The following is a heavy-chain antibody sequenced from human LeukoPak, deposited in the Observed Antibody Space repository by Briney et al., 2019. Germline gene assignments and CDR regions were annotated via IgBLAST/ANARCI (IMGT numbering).Heavy chain of an antibody. CDR2: IIPIFGTA. V-gene: IGHV1-69*06. CDR1: GGTFSSYA. Sequence: GASVKVSCKASGGTFSSYAISWVRQAPGQGLEWMGGIIPIFGTANYAQKFQGRVTITADKSTSTAYMELSSLRSEDTAVYYCARGTPWYYGMDVWGKGTTVTVSS. CDR3: ARGTPWYYGMDV. J-gene: IGHJ6*04.